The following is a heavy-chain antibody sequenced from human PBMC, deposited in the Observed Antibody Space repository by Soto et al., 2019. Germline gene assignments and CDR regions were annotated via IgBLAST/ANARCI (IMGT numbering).Heavy chain of an antibody. Sequence: LETLSDTCAVGDGSFSGYYWSWIRQHPGKGLERIREINHSGSTNYNPSLKSRVTISVDTSKNQFSLMLSFVTVADTAVYYFATLAFDYWGQGTLDTSP. CDR1: DGSFSGYY. CDR3: ATLAFDY. J-gene: IGHJ4*02. V-gene: IGHV4-34*01. CDR2: INHSGST. D-gene: IGHD2-15*01.